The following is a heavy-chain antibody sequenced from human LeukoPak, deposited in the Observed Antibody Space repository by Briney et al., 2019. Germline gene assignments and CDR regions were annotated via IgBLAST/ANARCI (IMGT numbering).Heavy chain of an antibody. Sequence: GGSLRLSCAASGFTFSNYAMGWVRQAPGKGLEWVPAISGSGGSTYYADSVRGRLTISRDNFYNTVYLQMNSLRVEDTAIYYCAKERRGGSYPFDSWGQGTLVTVSS. CDR1: GFTFSNYA. CDR2: ISGSGGST. CDR3: AKERRGGSYPFDS. V-gene: IGHV3-23*01. J-gene: IGHJ4*02. D-gene: IGHD1-26*01.